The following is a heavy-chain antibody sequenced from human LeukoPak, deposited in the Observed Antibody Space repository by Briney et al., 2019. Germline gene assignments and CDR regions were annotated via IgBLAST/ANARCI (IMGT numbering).Heavy chain of an antibody. D-gene: IGHD3-22*01. Sequence: GGSLRLSCAASGFTFSSYWMSWVRQTPGKGLEWVANMKEPGTEKYFVDSVRGRFTTSRDNAKNSLYLQMNSLRAEDTAVYYCARRSIISDYYYFDYWGQGALVTVSS. V-gene: IGHV3-7*01. CDR2: MKEPGTEK. CDR1: GFTFSSYW. J-gene: IGHJ4*02. CDR3: ARRSIISDYYYFDY.